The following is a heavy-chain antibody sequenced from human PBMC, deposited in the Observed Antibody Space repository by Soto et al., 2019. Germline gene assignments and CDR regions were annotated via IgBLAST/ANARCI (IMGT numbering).Heavy chain of an antibody. CDR3: AKEGEQQLVSTHFDY. J-gene: IGHJ4*02. CDR1: GFTFNSYA. Sequence: GGSLRLSCAASGFTFNSYAMTWVRQAPGKGLEWVSAISGSGGSTYYADSVKGRFTISRDNSKNTLYLQMNSLRAEDTAVYYCAKEGEQQLVSTHFDYWGQGTLVTVSS. V-gene: IGHV3-23*01. D-gene: IGHD6-13*01. CDR2: ISGSGGST.